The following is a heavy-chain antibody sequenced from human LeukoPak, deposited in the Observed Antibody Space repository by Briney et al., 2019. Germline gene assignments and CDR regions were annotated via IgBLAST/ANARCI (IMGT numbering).Heavy chain of an antibody. CDR1: GFTFSIYA. D-gene: IGHD6-13*01. CDR2: ISGSGGST. J-gene: IGHJ4*02. CDR3: AKSRGAIAADLDY. Sequence: GGSLRLSCAASGFTFSIYAMSWVRQAPGKGLDWVSAISGSGGSTYYADSVKGRFTISRDNSKNTLYLQMNSLRAEDTVVYYCAKSRGAIAADLDYWGQGTLVTVSS. V-gene: IGHV3-23*01.